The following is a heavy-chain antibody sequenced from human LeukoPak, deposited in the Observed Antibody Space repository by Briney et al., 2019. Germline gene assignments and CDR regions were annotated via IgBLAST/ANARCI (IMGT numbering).Heavy chain of an antibody. CDR1: GYTFTGYY. CDR3: AINYYDSSGYYFDY. Sequence: GASVKVSCKASGYTFTGYYMHWVRQAPGQGLELMGWINPNSGGTNYAQKFQGRVTMTRDTSISTAYMELSRLRSDDTAVYYCAINYYDSSGYYFDYWGQGTLVTVSS. D-gene: IGHD3-22*01. J-gene: IGHJ4*02. V-gene: IGHV1-2*02. CDR2: INPNSGGT.